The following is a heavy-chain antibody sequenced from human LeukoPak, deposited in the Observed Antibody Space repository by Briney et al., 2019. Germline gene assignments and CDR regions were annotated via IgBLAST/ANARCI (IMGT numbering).Heavy chain of an antibody. CDR2: ISYSGST. D-gene: IGHD5-12*01. V-gene: IGHV4-59*01. Sequence: SETLSLTCTVYGGSISSYYWSWIRQPPGKGLEWIGYISYSGSTNYNSSLKSRVTISVDTSKNQFSLKLSSVTAADTAVYYCARLSGYDWESFHDYWGQGTLVTVSS. CDR1: GGSISSYY. CDR3: ARLSGYDWESFHDY. J-gene: IGHJ4*02.